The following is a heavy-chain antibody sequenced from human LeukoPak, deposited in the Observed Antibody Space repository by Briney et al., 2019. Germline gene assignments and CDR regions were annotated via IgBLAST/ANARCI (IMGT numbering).Heavy chain of an antibody. CDR2: ISAYNGNT. CDR1: GYTFTSFG. V-gene: IGHV1-18*01. Sequence: ASVKVSCKASGYTFTSFGFSCVRQAPGQGLEWMGWISAYNGNTNYAQKLQGRVTMTTDTSTSTAYMELRSLRSDDTAVYYCARDWGYSDYSIGNYWGQGTLVTVS. CDR3: ARDWGYSDYSIGNY. J-gene: IGHJ4*02. D-gene: IGHD4-11*01.